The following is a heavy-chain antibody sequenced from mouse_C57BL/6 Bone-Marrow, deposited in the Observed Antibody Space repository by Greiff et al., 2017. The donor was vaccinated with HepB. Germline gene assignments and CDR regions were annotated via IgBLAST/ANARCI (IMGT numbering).Heavy chain of an antibody. V-gene: IGHV1-81*01. J-gene: IGHJ2*01. CDR2: IYPRSGNT. Sequence: VKLMESGAELARPGASVKLSCKASGYTFTSYGISWVKQRTGQGLEWIGEIYPRSGNTYYNEKLKGKATLTADKSSSTAYMELRSLTSEDSAVYFCARWKGYYFDYWGQGTTLTVSS. CDR1: GYTFTSYG. CDR3: ARWKGYYFDY.